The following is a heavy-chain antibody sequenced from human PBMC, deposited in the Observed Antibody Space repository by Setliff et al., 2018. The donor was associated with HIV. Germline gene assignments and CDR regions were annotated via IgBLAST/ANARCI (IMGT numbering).Heavy chain of an antibody. Sequence: PSETLSLTCTVSGGSITSGNYYWSWIRQPAGKGLEWIGHIYSSGSTKYNPSLEGRITMSVDRSKNQFSLRLTSVTAADTAMYYCARVSRLHPFDPWGQGTLVTVSS. J-gene: IGHJ5*02. V-gene: IGHV4-61*09. CDR2: IYSSGST. CDR1: GGSITSGNYY. D-gene: IGHD2-15*01. CDR3: ARVSRLHPFDP.